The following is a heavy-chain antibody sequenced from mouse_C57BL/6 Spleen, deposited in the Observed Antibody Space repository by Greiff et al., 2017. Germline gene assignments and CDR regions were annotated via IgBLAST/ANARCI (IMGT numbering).Heavy chain of an antibody. D-gene: IGHD2-12*01. CDR2: IRLKSDNYAT. Sequence: EVQLQQSGGGLVQPGGSMKLSCVASGFTFSNYWMNWVRQSPEKGLEWVAQIRLKSDNYATHYAESVKGRFTISRDDSKSSVYLQMNNLRAEDTGIYYCTSFSYYSEGDYWGQGTSVTVSS. CDR1: GFTFSNYW. J-gene: IGHJ4*01. CDR3: TSFSYYSEGDY. V-gene: IGHV6-3*01.